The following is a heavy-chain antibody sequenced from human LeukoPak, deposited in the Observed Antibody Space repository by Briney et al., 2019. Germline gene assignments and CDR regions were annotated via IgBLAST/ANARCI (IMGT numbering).Heavy chain of an antibody. V-gene: IGHV3-21*01. J-gene: IGHJ4*02. CDR1: GFTFSSYS. D-gene: IGHD2/OR15-2a*01. Sequence: PGGSLRLSCAASGFTFSSYSMNWVRQAPGKGLEWVSSISSSSSYIYYADSVKGRFTISRDKAKNSLYLQMNSLRAEDTAVYYCASSTFGLGLFDYWGQGTLVTVSS. CDR2: ISSSSSYI. CDR3: ASSTFGLGLFDY.